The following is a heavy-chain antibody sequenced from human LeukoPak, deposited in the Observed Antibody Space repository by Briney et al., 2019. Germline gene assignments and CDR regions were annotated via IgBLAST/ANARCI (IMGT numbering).Heavy chain of an antibody. V-gene: IGHV3-20*04. D-gene: IGHD3-16*02. CDR3: SGGIRLGELSS. CDR1: GFTFDDYG. Sequence: PGGSLRLSCAASGFTFDDYGMSWVRQAPGKGLEGVSGINWNGGSTGYADSMKGRFTISRDNDKNSLYLKTNSLRAEDTALYYCSGGIRLGELSSWGQGTLVTVSS. J-gene: IGHJ5*02. CDR2: INWNGGST.